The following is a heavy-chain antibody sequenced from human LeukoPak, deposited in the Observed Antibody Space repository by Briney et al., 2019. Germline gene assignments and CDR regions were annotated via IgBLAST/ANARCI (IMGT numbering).Heavy chain of an antibody. CDR1: GFTFSSYW. CDR2: IKQDGSEK. V-gene: IGHV3-7*03. D-gene: IGHD5-18*01. CDR3: ARADTAMVRIKDEYFQH. J-gene: IGHJ1*01. Sequence: GGSLRLSCAASGFTFSSYWMSWVRQAPGKGLEWVANIKQDGSEKYYVDSVKGRFTISRDNAKNSLYLQMDSLRAEDTAVYYCARADTAMVRIKDEYFQHWGQGTLVTVSS.